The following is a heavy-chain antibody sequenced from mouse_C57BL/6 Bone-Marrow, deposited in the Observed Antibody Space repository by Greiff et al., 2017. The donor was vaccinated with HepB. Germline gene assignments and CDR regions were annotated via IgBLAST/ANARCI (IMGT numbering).Heavy chain of an antibody. CDR2: IDPENGDT. Sequence: EVKLQQSGAELVRPGASVKLSCTASGFNIKDDYMHWVKQRPEQGLEWIGWIDPENGDTEYASKFQGKATITADTSSNTAYLQLSRLTSEDTAVYNCTTYYYGSRFRFAYWGQGTLVTVSA. V-gene: IGHV14-4*01. D-gene: IGHD1-1*01. J-gene: IGHJ3*01. CDR3: TTYYYGSRFRFAY. CDR1: GFNIKDDY.